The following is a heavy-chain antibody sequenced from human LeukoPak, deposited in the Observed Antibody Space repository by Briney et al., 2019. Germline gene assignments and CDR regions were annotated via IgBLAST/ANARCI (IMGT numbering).Heavy chain of an antibody. CDR1: GYTITDYY. CDR3: ARARGFGPPDV. CDR2: IIPNTGGT. D-gene: IGHD3-10*01. J-gene: IGHJ6*02. V-gene: IGHV1-2*04. Sequence: ASVKVSCKASGYTITDYYLHWVRQAPGQGLEWMGWIIPNTGGTNYAQKFQDWVTMSSDTSISTAYMELSSLRSDDTAVYYCARARGFGPPDVWGQGTTVTVSS.